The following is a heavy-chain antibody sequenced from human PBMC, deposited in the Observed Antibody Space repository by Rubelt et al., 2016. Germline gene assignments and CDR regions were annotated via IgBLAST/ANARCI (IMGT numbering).Heavy chain of an antibody. CDR3: ARDLTIFGVVVTYYYYGMDV. CDR1: GFTFSSNW. J-gene: IGHJ6*02. D-gene: IGHD3-3*01. V-gene: IGHV3-30*03. Sequence: GGGLVQPGGSLRLSCAASGFTFSSNWMSWVRQAPGKGLEWVAVISYDGSNKYYADSVKGRFTISRDNSKNTLYLQMNSLRAEDTAVYYCARDLTIFGVVVTYYYYGMDVWGQGTTVTVSS. CDR2: ISYDGSNK.